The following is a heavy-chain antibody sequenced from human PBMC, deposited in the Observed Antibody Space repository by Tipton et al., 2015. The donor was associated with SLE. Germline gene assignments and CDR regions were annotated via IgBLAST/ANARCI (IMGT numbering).Heavy chain of an antibody. D-gene: IGHD2-8*01. Sequence: TLSLTCAVYGGSFSDYSWSWIRQPPGKGLEWIGEINHSGSTNYNPSLKSRVTISIDTSKNQFSLRLSSVTAADTSVYYCARDCTTGVCYPPSFDYWGQGPLVPFSP. CDR3: ARDCTTGVCYPPSFDY. CDR1: GGSFSDYS. V-gene: IGHV4-34*01. CDR2: INHSGST. J-gene: IGHJ4*02.